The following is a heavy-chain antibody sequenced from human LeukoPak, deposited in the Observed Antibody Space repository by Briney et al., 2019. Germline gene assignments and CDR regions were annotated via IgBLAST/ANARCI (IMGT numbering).Heavy chain of an antibody. D-gene: IGHD1-26*01. Sequence: ASVKVSCKASGYTFTSYYMHWVRQAPGQGLEWMGIINPSGGSTSYAQKFQGRVTMTRDMSTSTAYMELSRLRSGDTAVYYCARGMEPYYYMDVWGKGTTVTVSS. CDR3: ARGMEPYYYMDV. CDR2: INPSGGST. J-gene: IGHJ6*03. V-gene: IGHV1-46*01. CDR1: GYTFTSYY.